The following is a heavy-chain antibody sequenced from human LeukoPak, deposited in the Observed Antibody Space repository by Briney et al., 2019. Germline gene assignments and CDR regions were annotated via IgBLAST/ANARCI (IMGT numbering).Heavy chain of an antibody. J-gene: IGHJ4*02. D-gene: IGHD6-13*01. CDR3: ARGKYSSSWTLDY. V-gene: IGHV4-34*01. Sequence: PSETLSLTCAVYGGSFSGYYWSWIRQPPGKGLEWIGEINHSRSTNYNPSLKSRVTISVDTSKNQFSLKLSSVTAADTAVYYCARGKYSSSWTLDYWGQGTLVTVSS. CDR1: GGSFSGYY. CDR2: INHSRST.